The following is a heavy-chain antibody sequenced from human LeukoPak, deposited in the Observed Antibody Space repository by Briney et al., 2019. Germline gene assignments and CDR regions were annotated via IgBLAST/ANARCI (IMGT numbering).Heavy chain of an antibody. CDR2: IRHDGTQ. D-gene: IGHD5-24*01. Sequence: GGSLRLSCAASGFSFSGYGMHWVRQAPGKGLEWVAFIRHDGTQYHTDSVKGRFIISRDNSRSTLFLQMNSPGVEDTAVYYCGKGRERDYNCLDSWGQGTLVTVSS. CDR1: GFSFSGYG. J-gene: IGHJ4*02. CDR3: GKGRERDYNCLDS. V-gene: IGHV3-30*02.